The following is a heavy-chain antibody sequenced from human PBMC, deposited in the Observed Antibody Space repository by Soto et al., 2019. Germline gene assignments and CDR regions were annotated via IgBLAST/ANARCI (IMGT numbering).Heavy chain of an antibody. Sequence: PSETLSLTCTVSGGSINSADYYWSWVRQPPGKGLEWIGYIYYSGSTYLNPSLKSRGSISRDTSRNQFSLRLSSVTAADTAVYYCARAIVVTIGGMDVWGQGTTVTSP. CDR2: IYYSGST. V-gene: IGHV4-30-4*01. CDR3: ARAIVVTIGGMDV. J-gene: IGHJ6*02. CDR1: GGSINSADYY. D-gene: IGHD5-12*01.